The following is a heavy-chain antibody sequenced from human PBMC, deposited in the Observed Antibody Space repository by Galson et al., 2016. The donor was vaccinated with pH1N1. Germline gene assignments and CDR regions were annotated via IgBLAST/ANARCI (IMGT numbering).Heavy chain of an antibody. J-gene: IGHJ2*01. Sequence: SVKVSCKASGGTLGSYGINWVRQAPGQGLEWMGGIIPIFNTVNYAQNFQGRVTITADESTTTAYMELSSLRSEDTAIYYCAREDYYDTDLSDWYFDLWGRGTLLTVSS. D-gene: IGHD3-22*01. CDR3: AREDYYDTDLSDWYFDL. CDR2: IIPIFNTV. V-gene: IGHV1-69*13. CDR1: GGTLGSYG.